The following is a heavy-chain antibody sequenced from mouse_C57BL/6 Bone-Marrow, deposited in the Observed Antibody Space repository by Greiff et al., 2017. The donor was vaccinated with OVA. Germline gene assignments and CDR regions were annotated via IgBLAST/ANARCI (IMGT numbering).Heavy chain of an antibody. CDR1: GYAFSSSW. D-gene: IGHD1-1*01. V-gene: IGHV1-82*01. CDR3: ARWVYGRSYLYFDD. CDR2: IYPGDGDT. J-gene: IGHJ2*01. Sequence: VQLQQSGPELVKPGASVKISCKASGYAFSSSWMNWVKQRPGKGLEWIGRIYPGDGDTNYNGKFKGKATLTADKSSSTAYMQLSSLTSEDSAVYFCARWVYGRSYLYFDDWGQGTTLTVAS.